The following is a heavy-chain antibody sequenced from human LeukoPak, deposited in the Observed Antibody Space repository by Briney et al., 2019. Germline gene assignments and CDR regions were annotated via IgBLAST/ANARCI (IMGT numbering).Heavy chain of an antibody. V-gene: IGHV4-39*07. CDR2: IYYSGST. D-gene: IGHD6-13*01. Sequence: SETLSLTCTVSGGSISSSSYYWGWIRQPPGKGLEWIGSIYYSGSTYYNPSLKSRVTISVDTSKNQFSLKLSSVTAADTAVYYCARRTRIAAADTQEKNYYYYYYMDVWGKGTTVTISS. J-gene: IGHJ6*03. CDR3: ARRTRIAAADTQEKNYYYYYYMDV. CDR1: GGSISSSSYY.